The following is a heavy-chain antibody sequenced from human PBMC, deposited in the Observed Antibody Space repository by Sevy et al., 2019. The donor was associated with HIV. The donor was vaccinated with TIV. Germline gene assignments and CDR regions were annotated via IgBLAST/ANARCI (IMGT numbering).Heavy chain of an antibody. Sequence: GGSLRLSCAASGFTFSSYAMSWVRQAPGKGLEWVSAISGSGGSTYYAVSVKGRFTISRDNSKNTLYLQMNSLRAEDTAVYYCAKDGISRYYYDSSGYYDYWYFDLWGRGTLVTVSS. CDR2: ISGSGGST. J-gene: IGHJ2*01. V-gene: IGHV3-23*01. CDR3: AKDGISRYYYDSSGYYDYWYFDL. D-gene: IGHD3-22*01. CDR1: GFTFSSYA.